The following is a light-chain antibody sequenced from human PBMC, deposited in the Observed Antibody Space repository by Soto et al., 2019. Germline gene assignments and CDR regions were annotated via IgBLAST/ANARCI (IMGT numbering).Light chain of an antibody. Sequence: DIQMTQSPSTLSASVGDRVTITCRASQSISSWLAWYQQKPGKAPKLLIYDASSLESGVPSRFSGSGSGTEFTLTISSLQPDDFATYYCQQYNSYSEYTFGQGT. CDR1: QSISSW. J-gene: IGKJ2*01. CDR2: DAS. V-gene: IGKV1-5*01. CDR3: QQYNSYSEYT.